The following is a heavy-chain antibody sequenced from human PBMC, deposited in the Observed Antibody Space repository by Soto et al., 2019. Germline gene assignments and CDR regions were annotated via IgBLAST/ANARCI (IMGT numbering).Heavy chain of an antibody. CDR2: IYHSGST. J-gene: IGHJ6*02. Sequence: PSETLSLTCAVSGGSISSSNWWSWVRQPPGKGLEWIGEIYHSGSTNYNPSLKSRVTISVDKSKNQFSLKLSSVTAADTAVHYCARDNRVLLWFGELLPGGMDVWGQGTTVTVSS. CDR3: ARDNRVLLWFGELLPGGMDV. CDR1: GGSISSSNW. D-gene: IGHD3-10*01. V-gene: IGHV4-4*02.